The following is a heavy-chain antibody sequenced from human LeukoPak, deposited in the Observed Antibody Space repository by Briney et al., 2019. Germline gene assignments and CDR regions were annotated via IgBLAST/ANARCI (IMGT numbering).Heavy chain of an antibody. J-gene: IGHJ3*01. V-gene: IGHV3-7*01. CDR1: GFSFSSHW. CDR3: ERVFVVEGAPPHYDAFDV. CDR2: IKEDGHER. D-gene: IGHD2-15*01. Sequence: GGSLRLSCAASGFSFSSHWMTWVRQAPGKGLEWVASIKEDGHERYYVDSVRGRLIVSRDNGKNSLYLQMIRLRVEDTAVYYCERVFVVEGAPPHYDAFDVWGQGTMVTVSS.